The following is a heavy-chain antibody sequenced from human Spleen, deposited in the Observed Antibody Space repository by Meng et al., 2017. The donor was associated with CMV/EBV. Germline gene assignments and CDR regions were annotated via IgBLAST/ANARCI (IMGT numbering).Heavy chain of an antibody. V-gene: IGHV4-39*01. CDR2: IVYSGSS. Sequence: SAFFWGWIRQPPGKGLEWIGSIVYSGSSDYNPSLKSRVSISVDTSKNQFSLNLSSVTSADTAVYFCARHVSAYYYDTSGYIDYWGQGALVTVSS. CDR1: SAFF. CDR3: ARHVSAYYYDTSGYIDY. J-gene: IGHJ4*02. D-gene: IGHD3-22*01.